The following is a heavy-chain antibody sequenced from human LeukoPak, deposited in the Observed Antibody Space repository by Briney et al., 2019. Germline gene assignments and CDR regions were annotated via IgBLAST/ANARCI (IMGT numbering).Heavy chain of an antibody. D-gene: IGHD5-18*01. V-gene: IGHV4-59*08. CDR3: ARRSPGYSYSIDS. Sequence: SETLSLICSVSGDSISSYYWSWIRQPPGEGLEWIGYIYYSGTTNYNPSLKSRVTISVDTSKNQFSLNLSSVTAADTAVYYCARRSPGYSYSIDSWGQGTLVTVSS. CDR1: GDSISSYY. CDR2: IYYSGTT. J-gene: IGHJ4*02.